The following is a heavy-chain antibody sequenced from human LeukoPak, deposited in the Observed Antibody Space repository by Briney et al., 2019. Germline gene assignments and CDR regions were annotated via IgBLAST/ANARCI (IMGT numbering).Heavy chain of an antibody. Sequence: GGSLRLSCAASGFTFSSYGMHWVRQAPGKGLEWVAVISYDGSNKYYADSVKGRFTISRDNSKNTLYLQMNSLRAEDTAVYYCARDAWSGYYGPQYFQHWGQGTLVTVSS. CDR3: ARDAWSGYYGPQYFQH. V-gene: IGHV3-30*03. J-gene: IGHJ1*01. D-gene: IGHD3-3*01. CDR1: GFTFSSYG. CDR2: ISYDGSNK.